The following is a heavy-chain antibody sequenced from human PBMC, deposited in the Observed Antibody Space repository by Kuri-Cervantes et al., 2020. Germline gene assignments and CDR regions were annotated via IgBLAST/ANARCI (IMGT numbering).Heavy chain of an antibody. V-gene: IGHV3-23*01. Sequence: GGSLRLSCAASGFTFSSYAMSWVRQAPGEGLEWVSAISGSGGSTYYADSVKGRYTISRDNSKNTLYLQMNSLRAEDTAVYYCAKDLVPGNDYDILTGYSYWGQGTLVTVSS. J-gene: IGHJ4*02. CDR3: AKDLVPGNDYDILTGYSY. CDR2: ISGSGGST. D-gene: IGHD3-9*01. CDR1: GFTFSSYA.